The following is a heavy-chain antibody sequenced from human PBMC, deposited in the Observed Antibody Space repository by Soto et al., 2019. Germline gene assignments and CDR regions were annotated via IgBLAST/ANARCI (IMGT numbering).Heavy chain of an antibody. CDR2: ISYDGSNK. D-gene: IGHD5-18*01. Sequence: QVQLVESGGGVVQPGRSLRLSCAASGFTFSSYAMHWVRQAPGKGLEWVAVISYDGSNKYYADSVKGRFTISRDNSKNKLYLQMNSLRAEDTAVYYCAREAAMVVGNYYYGMDVWGQGTTVTVSS. CDR3: AREAAMVVGNYYYGMDV. V-gene: IGHV3-30-3*01. J-gene: IGHJ6*02. CDR1: GFTFSSYA.